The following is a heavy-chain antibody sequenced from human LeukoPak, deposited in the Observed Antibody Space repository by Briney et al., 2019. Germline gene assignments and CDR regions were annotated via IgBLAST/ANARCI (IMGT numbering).Heavy chain of an antibody. CDR2: IYYSGST. D-gene: IGHD1-26*01. CDR3: ARDGMVGGFDAFDI. Sequence: SETLSLTCTASGGSISSYYWSWIRQPPGKGLEWVWYIYYSGSTNYNPSLNSRVTISVDTSKNQFSLKLSSVTAADTAVYYCARDGMVGGFDAFDIWGQGTMVTVSS. CDR1: GGSISSYY. V-gene: IGHV4-59*01. J-gene: IGHJ3*02.